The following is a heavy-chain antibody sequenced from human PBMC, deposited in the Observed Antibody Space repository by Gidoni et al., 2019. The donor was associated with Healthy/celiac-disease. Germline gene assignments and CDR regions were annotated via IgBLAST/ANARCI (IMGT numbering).Heavy chain of an antibody. D-gene: IGHD6-13*01. Sequence: QVQLQESGPGLVKPSETLSLTCTVPGGPISSYYWSWIRQPPGKGLEWIGYIYYSGSTNYNPSLKSRVTISVDTSKNQFSLKLSPVTAADTAVYYCARGSSSWYPFFDYWGQGTLVTVSS. CDR1: GGPISSYY. J-gene: IGHJ4*02. CDR2: IYYSGST. CDR3: ARGSSSWYPFFDY. V-gene: IGHV4-59*01.